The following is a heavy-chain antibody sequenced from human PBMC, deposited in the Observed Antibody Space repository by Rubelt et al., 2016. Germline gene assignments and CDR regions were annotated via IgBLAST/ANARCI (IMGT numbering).Heavy chain of an antibody. CDR3: ARGIYDYDGSASS. D-gene: IGHD3-22*01. V-gene: IGHV4-4*02. Sequence: QVQLQESGPGLVKPSGTLSLTCAVSGGSISSSYWWSWVRQPPGKGLEWIGEIYHSGSTNYNPSLKSRVTISVDKSKNQFARKVTVVTAADTAVYYCARGIYDYDGSASSWGQGTLVTVSS. CDR2: IYHSGST. J-gene: IGHJ5*02. CDR1: GGSISSSYW.